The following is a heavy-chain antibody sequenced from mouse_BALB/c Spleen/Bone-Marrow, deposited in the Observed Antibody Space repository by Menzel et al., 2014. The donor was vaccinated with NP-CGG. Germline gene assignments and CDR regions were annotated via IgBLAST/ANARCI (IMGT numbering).Heavy chain of an antibody. CDR2: IYPGGGDT. J-gene: IGHJ2*01. CDR1: GYAFSSYW. CDR3: ARMGDYSYYFDY. V-gene: IGHV1-80*01. D-gene: IGHD1-1*01. Sequence: QVQLKDSGAELVRPGSSVKISCKASGYAFSSYWMNWVKQRPGQGLEWIGQIYPGGGDTNYNGKFKGKATLTADKSSSTAYIQLSSLTSEDSAVYFCARMGDYSYYFDYWGQGTTLTVSS.